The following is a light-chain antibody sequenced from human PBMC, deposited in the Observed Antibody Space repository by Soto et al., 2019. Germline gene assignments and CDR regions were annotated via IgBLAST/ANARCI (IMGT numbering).Light chain of an antibody. Sequence: DIQMTQSPSTLSASIGDRVAITCRASDNIGPWVAWYQQKPGKAPKLLIYKASTLETGAPSRFAGSGSGTGFTLTITRVQPDDFATYYCQHYNSYSRTFSQGTKVDIK. CDR1: DNIGPW. J-gene: IGKJ1*01. V-gene: IGKV1-5*03. CDR3: QHYNSYSRT. CDR2: KAS.